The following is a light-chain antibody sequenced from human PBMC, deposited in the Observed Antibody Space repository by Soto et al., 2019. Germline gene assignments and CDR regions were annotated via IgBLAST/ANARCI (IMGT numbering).Light chain of an antibody. CDR3: QQVDRPPLT. CDR1: QDITKY. Sequence: DIQLTQSPSFLSASIGDRVSLSCRASQDITKYLAWFHQKPGRAPKLLIYSESTLHVGVPARFSGGGSGTEFTLTINSLQAEDFATYYCQQVDRPPLTFGGGTKVEIK. J-gene: IGKJ4*01. V-gene: IGKV1-9*01. CDR2: SES.